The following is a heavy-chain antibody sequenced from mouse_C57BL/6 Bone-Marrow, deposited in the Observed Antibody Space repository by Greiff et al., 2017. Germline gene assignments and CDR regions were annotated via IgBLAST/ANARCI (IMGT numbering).Heavy chain of an antibody. CDR3: AREGRYYGTRDLSWFAY. Sequence: QVQLQQPGAELVKPGASVKLSCKASGYTFTSYWMHWVKQMPGRGLEWLGRIDPNRGGTKYNEQFKSQATLTVDTPSSTAYMQLSSLKSEDSAGYYCAREGRYYGTRDLSWFAYWGQGILVTVSA. CDR1: GYTFTSYW. CDR2: IDPNRGGT. J-gene: IGHJ3*01. V-gene: IGHV1-72*01. D-gene: IGHD1-1*01.